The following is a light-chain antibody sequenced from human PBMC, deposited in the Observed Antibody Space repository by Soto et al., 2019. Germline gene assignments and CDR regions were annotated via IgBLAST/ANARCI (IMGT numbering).Light chain of an antibody. V-gene: IGKV1-5*03. Sequence: DIQMTQSPSTLSASVGDRVTITCRASQSITPWLAWYQQKPGKVPKLLIYQASSLESGVPLRFSGSASGTEFTLTISSLQPDDFATYYCQQYNVYWTFGQGTKVDI. J-gene: IGKJ1*01. CDR3: QQYNVYWT. CDR1: QSITPW. CDR2: QAS.